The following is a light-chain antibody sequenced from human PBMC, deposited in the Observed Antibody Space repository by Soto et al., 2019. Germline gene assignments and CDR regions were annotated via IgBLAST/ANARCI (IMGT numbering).Light chain of an antibody. J-gene: IGKJ4*01. V-gene: IGKV3-15*01. CDR3: QQYNNWLT. Sequence: EVVMTQSPATLSVSPGERATLSCRASQSVSSNVTWYQQKLGQAPRLLIYGASTRATGIPARFSGSGSGTEFTLTISSLQSEDFAVYYCQQYNNWLTFGGGTKVDIK. CDR1: QSVSSN. CDR2: GAS.